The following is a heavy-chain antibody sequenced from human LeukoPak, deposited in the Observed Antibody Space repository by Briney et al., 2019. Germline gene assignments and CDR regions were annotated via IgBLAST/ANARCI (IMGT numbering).Heavy chain of an antibody. CDR1: GGSISSGSYY. CDR3: ARGSHYGDYGY. J-gene: IGHJ4*02. CDR2: IYYSGST. D-gene: IGHD4-17*01. Sequence: SETLSLTCTVSGGSISSGSYYWAWIRQPPGKGLEWIGNIYYSGSTYYNPSLKSRVTISVDTSKNQFSLKLTSVTAADTAVYYCARGSHYGDYGYWGQGTLVSVYS. V-gene: IGHV4-39*07.